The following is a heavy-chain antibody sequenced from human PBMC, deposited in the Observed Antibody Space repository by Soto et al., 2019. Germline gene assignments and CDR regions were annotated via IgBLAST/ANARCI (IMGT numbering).Heavy chain of an antibody. Sequence: GESLQNSWKGSGYSFTSYWIGWVRQMTGKGLEWMGIIYPGDSDTRYSPSFQGQVTISADKSINSVYLQWSSLKASDTATYYCAKDEGARDSTRADYYYYYGMDVWGQGTTVTVSS. CDR2: IYPGDSDT. D-gene: IGHD1-1*01. CDR3: AKDEGARDSTRADYYYYYGMDV. CDR1: GYSFTSYW. J-gene: IGHJ6*02. V-gene: IGHV5-51*01.